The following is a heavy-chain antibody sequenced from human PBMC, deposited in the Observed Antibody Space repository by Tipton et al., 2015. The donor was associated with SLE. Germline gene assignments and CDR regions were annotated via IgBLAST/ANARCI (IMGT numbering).Heavy chain of an antibody. V-gene: IGHV4-34*01. CDR3: ARGRGPLDY. CDR2: INHSGST. Sequence: TLSLTCAVYGGSFSGYYWSWIRQPPGKGLEWIGEINHSGSTNYNPSLKSRVTISVDTSKNQFSLKLSSVTAADTAVYYCARGRGPLDYRGQGTLVTVSS. D-gene: IGHD2-15*01. J-gene: IGHJ4*02. CDR1: GGSFSGYY.